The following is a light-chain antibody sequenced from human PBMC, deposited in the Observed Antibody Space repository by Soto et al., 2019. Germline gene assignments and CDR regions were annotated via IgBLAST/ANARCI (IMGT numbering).Light chain of an antibody. CDR3: QQFKNYPIT. V-gene: IGKV1-9*01. J-gene: IGKJ5*01. CDR2: AAS. CDR1: EDISSY. Sequence: IQLTQSPSSLSASVGDRVTFTCRASEDISSYLVWYQQKPGAAPKLLIYAASALHSGVPSRFSGSGSGTDFTLTISSLHPEDFAVYFCQQFKNYPITFGQGTRPQIK.